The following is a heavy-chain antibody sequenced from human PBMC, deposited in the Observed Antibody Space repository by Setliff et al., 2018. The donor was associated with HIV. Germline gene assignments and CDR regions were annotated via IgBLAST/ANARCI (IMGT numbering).Heavy chain of an antibody. D-gene: IGHD7-27*01. CDR1: GGTFSGYA. Sequence: SVKVSCKASGGTFSGYAISWVRQAPGQGLEWMGRIIPIFGTANYAQKFQGRVTITADKSTSTAYMELSSLRSEDTAVYYCARGLTDRGDAFDIWGQGTMVTVS. J-gene: IGHJ3*02. CDR2: IIPIFGTA. V-gene: IGHV1-69*06. CDR3: ARGLTDRGDAFDI.